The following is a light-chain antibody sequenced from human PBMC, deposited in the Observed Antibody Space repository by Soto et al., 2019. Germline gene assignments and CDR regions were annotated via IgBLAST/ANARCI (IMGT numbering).Light chain of an antibody. J-gene: IGLJ2*01. CDR2: SNN. V-gene: IGLV1-44*01. Sequence: QSVLTQPPSASGTPGQRGTISRSGSSSNIGSNTVNWYQKLPGTAPKLRSYSNNQRPSRVPDRSSGSKSGTSASLAISGPASEDEADCYCAAWDDSLNGHVVFGGGTKLTVL. CDR3: AAWDDSLNGHVV. CDR1: SSNIGSNT.